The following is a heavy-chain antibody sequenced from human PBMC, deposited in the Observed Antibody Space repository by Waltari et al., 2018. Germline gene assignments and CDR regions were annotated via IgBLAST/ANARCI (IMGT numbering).Heavy chain of an antibody. V-gene: IGHV4-39*07. Sequence: QLQLLESGPGLVRPSETLSLSCSVSGDDVINSNNSWGWIRQPPGKGLEWIGNIYYSGRSSYNPSLKSRVIISVDTSKNQFSVRLTSVTAADTALFYCARLSPPMWVRGVKGGYYFDYWGPGTLVTVSS. J-gene: IGHJ4*02. D-gene: IGHD3-10*01. CDR1: GDDVINSNNS. CDR3: ARLSPPMWVRGVKGGYYFDY. CDR2: IYYSGRS.